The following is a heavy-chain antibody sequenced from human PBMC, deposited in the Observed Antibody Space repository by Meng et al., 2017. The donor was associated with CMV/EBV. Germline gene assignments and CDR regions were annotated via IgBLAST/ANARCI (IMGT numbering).Heavy chain of an antibody. V-gene: IGHV3-30-3*01. D-gene: IGHD4-17*01. CDR2: ISYDGTYK. CDR1: GFTLNSYT. J-gene: IGHJ3*02. CDR3: ATSRFHGDFTDAVNI. Sequence: GESLKISCAASGFTLNSYTVHWVRQAPGKGLERMAVISYDGTYKYYGDSVKGRFTVSRDNSKRSLYLQMNSLRPEDTAVYYCATSRFHGDFTDAVNIWGQGTLVTVSS.